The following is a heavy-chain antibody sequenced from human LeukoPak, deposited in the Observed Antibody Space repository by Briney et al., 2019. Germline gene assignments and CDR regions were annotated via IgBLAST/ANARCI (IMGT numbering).Heavy chain of an antibody. CDR2: VFHSGTT. V-gene: IGHV4-59*08. CDR3: ARRMATVTDAFDI. D-gene: IGHD5-24*01. J-gene: IGHJ3*02. Sequence: PETLSLTCNVSGDSLTSHFWSWIRQTPGKGLEWIGYVFHSGTTNYSPSLKSRVTISLDTSKKQFYLRLAPVTAADTALYYCARRMATVTDAFDIWGRGTMVSVSS. CDR1: GDSLTSHF.